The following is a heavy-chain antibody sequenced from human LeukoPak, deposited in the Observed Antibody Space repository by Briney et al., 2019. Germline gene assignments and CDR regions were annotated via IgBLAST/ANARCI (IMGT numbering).Heavy chain of an antibody. CDR3: ARGQWLGHDAFDI. Sequence: ASVKVSCKASGYTFSSYYMHWVRQAPGQGLEWMGIINPSGSTSNAQKFQGRVTMTRDMSATTVYMELSSLRSEDTAVYYCARGQWLGHDAFDIWGLGTMVTVSS. J-gene: IGHJ3*02. CDR1: GYTFSSYY. D-gene: IGHD6-19*01. CDR2: INPSGST. V-gene: IGHV1-46*01.